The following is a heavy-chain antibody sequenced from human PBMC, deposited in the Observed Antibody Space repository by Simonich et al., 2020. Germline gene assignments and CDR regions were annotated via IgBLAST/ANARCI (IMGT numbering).Heavy chain of an antibody. V-gene: IGHV3-33*01. CDR3: ARAYSSSWYNWFDP. CDR2: LWEDGSNK. D-gene: IGHD6-13*01. Sequence: QVQLVESGGGVVQPGRSLRLSCAASGFTFSSYGMHWVRQAPGKGRGWVAVLWEDGSNKYYADSVKGRFTISRDNSKNTLYLQMNSLRAEDTAVYHCARAYSSSWYNWFDPWGQGTLVTVSS. CDR1: GFTFSSYG. J-gene: IGHJ5*02.